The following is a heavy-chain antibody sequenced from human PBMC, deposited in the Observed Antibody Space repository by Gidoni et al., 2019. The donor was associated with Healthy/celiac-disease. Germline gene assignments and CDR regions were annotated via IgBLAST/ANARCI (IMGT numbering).Heavy chain of an antibody. CDR1: GYSISSGYY. D-gene: IGHD1-26*01. V-gene: IGHV4-38-2*02. J-gene: IGHJ3*02. CDR3: ARDGATGAFDI. Sequence: QVQLQASGPGLVKPSETLSPTCTVPGYSISSGYYWGWLRQPPGRGLEWIGSIYHSGSTYYNPSLKSRVTISVDTSKNQFSLKLSAVTAADTAVYYCARDGATGAFDIWGQGTMVTVSS. CDR2: IYHSGST.